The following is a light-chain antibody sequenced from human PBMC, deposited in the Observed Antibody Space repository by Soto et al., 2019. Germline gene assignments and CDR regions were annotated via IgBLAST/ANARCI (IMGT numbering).Light chain of an antibody. J-gene: IGLJ3*02. CDR1: SGDIGSYNR. Sequence: QSALTQPASVSGSPGQSITISCTGTSGDIGSYNRVSWYQQHPGKAPKLIIFDVTERTSGVPDRFSGSKSGNSASLTISGLQAEDEADYYCSSYAGSYILGVFGGGTKLTVL. V-gene: IGLV2-11*01. CDR2: DVT. CDR3: SSYAGSYILGV.